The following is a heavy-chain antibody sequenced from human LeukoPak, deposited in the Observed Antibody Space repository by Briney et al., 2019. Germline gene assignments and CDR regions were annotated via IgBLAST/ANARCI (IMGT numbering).Heavy chain of an antibody. CDR3: ARLPYGDYGADY. Sequence: PSETLSLTCTVSGGSISSYYWSWIRQPPGKGLEWIGYIYYSGSTNYNPSLKSRVTISVDTSKNQFSLKLSSVTAADTAVYYCARLPYGDYGADYWGQGTLVTVSS. CDR2: IYYSGST. V-gene: IGHV4-59*08. D-gene: IGHD4-17*01. CDR1: GGSISSYY. J-gene: IGHJ4*02.